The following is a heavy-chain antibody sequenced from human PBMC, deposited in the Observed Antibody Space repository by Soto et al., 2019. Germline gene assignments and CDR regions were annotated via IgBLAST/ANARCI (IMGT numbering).Heavy chain of an antibody. CDR3: ARDYPGLRINDY. J-gene: IGHJ4*02. V-gene: IGHV3-21*01. D-gene: IGHD4-17*01. CDR1: GFTFSSYS. CDR2: ISSSSSYI. Sequence: GGSLRLSCAASGFTFSSYSMNWVRQAPGKGLEWVSSISSSSSYIYYADSVKGRFTISRDNAKNSLYLQMNSLRAEDTAVYYCARDYPGLRINDYWGQGTLVTVSS.